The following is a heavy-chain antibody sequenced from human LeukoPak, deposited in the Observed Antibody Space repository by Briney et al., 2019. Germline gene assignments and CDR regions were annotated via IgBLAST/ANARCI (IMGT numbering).Heavy chain of an antibody. CDR3: ARERYDFWSFDF. CDR2: IYTTGST. Sequence: SETLSLTCTVSGGSFSTYYWSWIRQPPGKGLEWIGYIYTTGSTSYNPSLKSRVTISVDTSKRQFSLKLNSVTAADTAMYFCARERYDFWSFDFWGQGALVTVSS. J-gene: IGHJ4*02. CDR1: GGSFSTYY. D-gene: IGHD3-3*01. V-gene: IGHV4-4*09.